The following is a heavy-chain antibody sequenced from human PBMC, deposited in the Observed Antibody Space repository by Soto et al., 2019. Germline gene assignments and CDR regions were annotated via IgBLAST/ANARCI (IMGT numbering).Heavy chain of an antibody. V-gene: IGHV4-59*01. CDR1: GGSISSYY. Sequence: SETLSLTCTVSGGSISSYYWSWIRQPPGKGLEWIGYIYYSGSTNYNPSLKSRVTISVDTSKNQFSLKLSSVTAADTAVYYCARYSSGSPYYYYGMYFCGQGTTVTGSS. J-gene: IGHJ6*02. D-gene: IGHD3-22*01. CDR3: ARYSSGSPYYYYGMYF. CDR2: IYYSGST.